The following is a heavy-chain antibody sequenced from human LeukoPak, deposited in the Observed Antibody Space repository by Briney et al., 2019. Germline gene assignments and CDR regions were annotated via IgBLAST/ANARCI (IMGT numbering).Heavy chain of an antibody. Sequence: SETLSLTCTVSGGSISSYYWSWIRQPPGKGLEWIGYIYYSGSTNYNPSLKSRVTISVDTSKNQFSLKLSSVTAADTAVYYCARESRWLYGGATLTFDYWGQGTLVTVSS. V-gene: IGHV4-59*01. J-gene: IGHJ4*02. CDR3: ARESRWLYGGATLTFDY. D-gene: IGHD1-26*01. CDR1: GGSISSYY. CDR2: IYYSGST.